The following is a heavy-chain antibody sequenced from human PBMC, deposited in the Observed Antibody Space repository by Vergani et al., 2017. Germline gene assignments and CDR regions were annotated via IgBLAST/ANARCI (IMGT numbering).Heavy chain of an antibody. CDR1: GFTVSSNY. CDR2: IYSGGST. CDR3: ARASWELLRAVDI. Sequence: EVQLVETGGGLIQPGGSLRLSCAASGFTVSSNYMSWVRQAPGKGLEWVSVIYSGGSTYYADSVKGRFTISRDNSKNTLYLQMNSLRAEDTAVYYCARASWELLRAVDIWGQGTMVTVSA. J-gene: IGHJ3*02. D-gene: IGHD1-26*01. V-gene: IGHV3-53*02.